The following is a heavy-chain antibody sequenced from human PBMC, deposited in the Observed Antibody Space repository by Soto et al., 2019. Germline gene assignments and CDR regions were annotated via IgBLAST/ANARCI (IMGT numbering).Heavy chain of an antibody. Sequence: EVQLVESGGGLVQPGGSLRLSCAASGFTFSSYWMHWVRQAPGKGLVWVSRINSDGSSTSYADSVKGRFTISRDNAKNTLYLQMNSLRAEDTAVYYCARVAIVGPNCSGGSCYGAGDYWGQGTLVTVSS. V-gene: IGHV3-74*01. CDR3: ARVAIVGPNCSGGSCYGAGDY. D-gene: IGHD2-15*01. J-gene: IGHJ4*02. CDR2: INSDGSST. CDR1: GFTFSSYW.